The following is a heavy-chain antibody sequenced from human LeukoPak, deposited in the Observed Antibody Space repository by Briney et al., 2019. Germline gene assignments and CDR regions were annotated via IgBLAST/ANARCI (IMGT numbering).Heavy chain of an antibody. CDR3: ARVTGYTIEDYFDY. Sequence: SETLSLTCTVSGGSISSYYWSWIRQPPGKGLEWLGYIYYSGSTNYNPSLKSRVTISVDTSKNQFSLKLSSVTAADTAVYYCARVTGYTIEDYFDYWGQGTLVTVSA. CDR2: IYYSGST. D-gene: IGHD3-9*01. J-gene: IGHJ4*02. CDR1: GGSISSYY. V-gene: IGHV4-59*01.